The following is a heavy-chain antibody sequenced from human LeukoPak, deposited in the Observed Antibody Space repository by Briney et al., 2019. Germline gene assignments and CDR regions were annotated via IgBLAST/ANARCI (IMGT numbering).Heavy chain of an antibody. J-gene: IGHJ5*02. D-gene: IGHD6-13*01. CDR1: GFTVSSNY. CDR3: ARHSSSWSFDP. CDR2: IYSGGTT. V-gene: IGHV3-53*01. Sequence: AGGSLRLPCAASGFTVSSNYMSWVRQAPGKGLEWVSVIYSGGTTYYADSVKGRFTISRDNSKNTLYLQMNSLRAEDTAVYYCARHSSSWSFDPWGQGTLVTVSS.